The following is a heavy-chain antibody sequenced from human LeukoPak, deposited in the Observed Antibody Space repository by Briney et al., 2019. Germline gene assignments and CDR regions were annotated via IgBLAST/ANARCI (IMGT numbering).Heavy chain of an antibody. V-gene: IGHV3-30-3*01. D-gene: IGHD3-22*01. CDR2: ISYDGSNK. CDR3: ARDFTSSSGYWTGY. Sequence: GGSLRLSCAASGLTFNNAWMNWVRQAPGKGLEWVAVISYDGSNKYYADSVKGRFTISRDNSRNTLYLQMNTLRAEDTAVYYCARDFTSSSGYWTGYWGQGTLVTVSS. J-gene: IGHJ4*02. CDR1: GLTFNNAW.